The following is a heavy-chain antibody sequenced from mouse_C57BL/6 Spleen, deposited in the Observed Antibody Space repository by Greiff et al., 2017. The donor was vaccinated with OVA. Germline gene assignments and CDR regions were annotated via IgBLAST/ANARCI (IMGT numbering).Heavy chain of an antibody. Sequence: VQLQQSGAELVRPGASVKLSCKASGYTFTDYYINWVKQRPGQGLEWIARIYPGSGNTYYNEKFKGKATLTAEKSSSTAYMQLSSLTSEDSAVYFCASIYYGNYSWYFDVWGTGTTVTVSS. V-gene: IGHV1-76*01. J-gene: IGHJ1*03. CDR1: GYTFTDYY. CDR3: ASIYYGNYSWYFDV. CDR2: IYPGSGNT. D-gene: IGHD2-1*01.